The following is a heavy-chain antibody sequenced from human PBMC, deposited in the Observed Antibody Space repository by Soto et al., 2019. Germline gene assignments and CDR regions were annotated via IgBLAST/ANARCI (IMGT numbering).Heavy chain of an antibody. D-gene: IGHD2-15*01. CDR2: ISASTRNT. V-gene: IGHV1-18*01. Sequence: QVQLVQSGGEVKKPGASVKVSCQASGYTFSDYAISWVRQAPGQGLEWMGWISASTRNTDQAQNFQGRVIMTLDTSTNTAYMELRSLRSDDTAMYYCARCDCSVGSCYSCWHFDLWGRGPLVTLSS. J-gene: IGHJ2*01. CDR3: ARCDCSVGSCYSCWHFDL. CDR1: GYTFSDYA.